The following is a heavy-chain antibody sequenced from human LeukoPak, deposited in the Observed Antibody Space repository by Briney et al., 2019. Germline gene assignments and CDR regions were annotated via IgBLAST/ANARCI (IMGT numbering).Heavy chain of an antibody. D-gene: IGHD1-14*01. V-gene: IGHV1-46*01. CDR2: INPSGGST. Sequence: GASVKVSCKASGYTFTSYYMHWVRQAPGQGLGLMGIINPSGGSTSYAQTFQGRVTMTRDTSTSTVYMELSSLRSEDTAVYYCDPGGPSNPHDYWGQGTLVTVSS. J-gene: IGHJ4*02. CDR1: GYTFTSYY. CDR3: DPGGPSNPHDY.